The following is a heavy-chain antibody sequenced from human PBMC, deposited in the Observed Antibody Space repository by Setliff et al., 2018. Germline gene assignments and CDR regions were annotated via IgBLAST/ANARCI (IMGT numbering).Heavy chain of an antibody. V-gene: IGHV3-30*02. D-gene: IGHD6-19*01. J-gene: IGHJ4*02. CDR3: AKDSLSGWSAVDY. CDR1: GFTFSGYG. CDR2: IRYDGSNK. Sequence: GESLTISCAASGFTFSGYGMHWVRQAPGKGLEWVAFIRYDGSNKYYADSVKGRFTISRDNSKNTLYLQMNSLRPEDTAVYYCAKDSLSGWSAVDYWGQGTLVTVSS.